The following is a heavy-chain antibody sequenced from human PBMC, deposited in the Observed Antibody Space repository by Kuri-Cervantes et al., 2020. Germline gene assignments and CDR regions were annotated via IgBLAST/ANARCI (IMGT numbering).Heavy chain of an antibody. CDR1: EFTVNTSY. J-gene: IGHJ4*01. Sequence: GGSLRLSCAASEFTVNTSYMSWVRQVPGKGLEWVSVIFGGGRTHYADSVKGRFTISRDHSKHTLHLQMNSLRVEDTAVYYCEKLGLGYWGHGTLVTVSS. CDR2: IFGGGRT. V-gene: IGHV3-53*01. D-gene: IGHD3-16*01. CDR3: EKLGLGY.